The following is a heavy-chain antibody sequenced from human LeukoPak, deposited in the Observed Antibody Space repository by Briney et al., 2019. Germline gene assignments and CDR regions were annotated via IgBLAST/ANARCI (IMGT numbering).Heavy chain of an antibody. CDR1: GGSISSYY. J-gene: IGHJ4*02. D-gene: IGHD3-16*02. CDR3: ARAYYDYVWGSYRYIPRLDY. CDR2: IYYSGST. Sequence: SETLSLTCTVSGGSISSYYWSWIRQPPGKGLEWIGYIYYSGSTNYNPSLKSRVTISVDTSKNQFSLKLSSVTAADTAVYYCARAYYDYVWGSYRYIPRLDYWGQGTLVTVSS. V-gene: IGHV4-59*01.